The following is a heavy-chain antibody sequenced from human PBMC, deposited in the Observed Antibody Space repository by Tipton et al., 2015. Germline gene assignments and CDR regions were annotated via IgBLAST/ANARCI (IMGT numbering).Heavy chain of an antibody. J-gene: IGHJ4*02. CDR3: ARPGYNSGWPQGFFDY. CDR2: IYYSGNS. Sequence: TLSLTCTVSGGSLSSSGYYWSWARQHPGKGLEWIGHIYYSGNSYHNPSLKSRVTISVDTSKNLFSLKLRSVTAADTAVYYCARPGYNSGWPQGFFDYWGQGILVTVSS. CDR1: GGSLSSSGYY. V-gene: IGHV4-39*01. D-gene: IGHD6-19*01.